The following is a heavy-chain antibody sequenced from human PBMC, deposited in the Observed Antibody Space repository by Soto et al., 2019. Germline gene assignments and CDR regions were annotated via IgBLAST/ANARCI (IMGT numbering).Heavy chain of an antibody. CDR1: GFTFSSYS. CDR2: ISSSSSTI. Sequence: EVQLVESGGGLVQPGGSLRLSCAASGFTFSSYSMNWVRQAPGKGLEWVSYISSSSSTIYYADSVKGRFTISRDNAKNSLYLQMNRLRAEDTAVYYCARDAEDYYYYGMDVWGQGTTVTVSS. V-gene: IGHV3-48*01. CDR3: ARDAEDYYYYGMDV. J-gene: IGHJ6*02.